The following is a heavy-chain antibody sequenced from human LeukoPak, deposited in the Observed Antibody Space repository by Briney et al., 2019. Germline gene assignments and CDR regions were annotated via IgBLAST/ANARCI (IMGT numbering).Heavy chain of an antibody. CDR1: GFTFSSYG. CDR2: IRGSGGSA. CDR3: ARGARLTMVRGVIRYYYMDV. V-gene: IGHV3-23*01. D-gene: IGHD3-10*01. Sequence: GGSLRLSCAASGFTFSSYGMSWVRQAPGKGLEWVAAIRGSGGSAYYADSVKGRFAISRDNSKNTLYLQMNSLRAEDTAVYYCARGARLTMVRGVIRYYYMDVWGKGTTVTISS. J-gene: IGHJ6*03.